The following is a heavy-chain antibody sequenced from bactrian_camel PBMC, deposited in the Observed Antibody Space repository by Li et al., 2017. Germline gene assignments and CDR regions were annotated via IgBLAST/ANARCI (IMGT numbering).Heavy chain of an antibody. J-gene: IGHJ4*01. Sequence: HVQLVESGGWSVQAGGSLQLSCAAAQYINNDCRLGWYRQSPGKEREKVSTIRRDGATTYTDSVKGRFTISQDNAKNTLYLQMNSLKTEDTGVYYCAADFVTDGPFLNDTEYYYWGRGTQVTVS. CDR2: IRRDGAT. V-gene: IGHV3S53*01. CDR3: AADFVTDGPFLNDTEYYY. CDR1: QYINNDCR.